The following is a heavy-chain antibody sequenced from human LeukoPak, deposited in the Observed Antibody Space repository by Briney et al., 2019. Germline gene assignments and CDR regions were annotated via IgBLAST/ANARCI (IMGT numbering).Heavy chain of an antibody. D-gene: IGHD2-2*01. Sequence: SETLSLTCTVSGGSISSGDYYWSWIRQPPGKGLEWIGYIYYSGSTYYNPSLKSRVTISVDTSKNQFSLKLSSVTAADTAVYYCARDSPYQPLFSIWGQGTLVTVSS. J-gene: IGHJ4*02. CDR2: IYYSGST. CDR3: ARDSPYQPLFSI. CDR1: GGSISSGDYY. V-gene: IGHV4-30-4*01.